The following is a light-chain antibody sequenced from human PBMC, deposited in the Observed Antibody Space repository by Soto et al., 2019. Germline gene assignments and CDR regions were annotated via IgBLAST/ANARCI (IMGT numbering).Light chain of an antibody. Sequence: DIQMTQSPSSLSASVRDRVTITCRASQSISSSLNWYQQKPGKAPKLLIYAASSLQSGVPSRFSGSGSGTDFTLTISSLQPEDFATYYCQQSYSTPRMFGQGTKVEIK. J-gene: IGKJ1*01. V-gene: IGKV1-39*01. CDR1: QSISSS. CDR2: AAS. CDR3: QQSYSTPRM.